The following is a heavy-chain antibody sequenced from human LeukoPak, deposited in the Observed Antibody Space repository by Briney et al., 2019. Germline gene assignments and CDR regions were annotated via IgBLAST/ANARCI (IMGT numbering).Heavy chain of an antibody. CDR2: INPSGGST. D-gene: IGHD3-3*01. CDR1: GYSFTSYH. J-gene: IGHJ5*02. V-gene: IGHV1-46*01. CDR3: ARGGVVRAIFGVVIIGRAWFDP. Sequence: ASVKVSCKASGYSFTSYHMHWVRQAPGQGLEWMGTINPSGGSTTHAQKFQGRVTMTRDTSTSTVYMELSSLRCEDTAVFYCARGGVVRAIFGVVIIGRAWFDPWGQGTLVTVSS.